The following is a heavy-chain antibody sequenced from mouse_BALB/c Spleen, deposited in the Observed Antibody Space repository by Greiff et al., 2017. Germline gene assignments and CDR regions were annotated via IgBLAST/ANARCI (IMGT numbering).Heavy chain of an antibody. D-gene: IGHD1-1*01. CDR2: INPSTGYT. CDR1: GYTFTSYW. J-gene: IGHJ2*01. V-gene: IGHV1-7*01. Sequence: LQESGAELAKPGASVKMSCKASGYTFTSYWMHWVKQRPGQGLEWIGYINPSTGYTEYNQKFKDKATLTADKSSSTAYMQLSSLTSEDSAVYYCARAGSSHYFDYWGQGTTLTVSS. CDR3: ARAGSSHYFDY.